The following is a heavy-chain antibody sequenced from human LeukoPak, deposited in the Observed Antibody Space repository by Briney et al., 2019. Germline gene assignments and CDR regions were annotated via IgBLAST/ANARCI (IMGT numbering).Heavy chain of an antibody. D-gene: IGHD2-15*01. CDR2: INHSGST. V-gene: IGHV4-34*01. CDR3: ARGGRFAPIVVVVAATQLMDV. J-gene: IGHJ6*04. Sequence: KPSETLSLTCAVYGGSFSAYYWSRIRQPPGKGLEWIGEINHSGSTNYNPSLKSRVTMSVDTSKNQFSLKLNSVTAADTAVYYCARGGRFAPIVVVVAATQLMDVWGKGTTVTVSS. CDR1: GGSFSAYY.